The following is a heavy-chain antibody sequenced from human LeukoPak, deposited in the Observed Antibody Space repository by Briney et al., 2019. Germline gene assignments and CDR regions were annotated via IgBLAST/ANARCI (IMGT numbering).Heavy chain of an antibody. D-gene: IGHD5-12*01. V-gene: IGHV1-8*01. J-gene: IGHJ4*02. CDR1: GYTFTSYD. CDR2: MNPNSGNT. CDR3: AIRPATIQPDY. Sequence: GSSVKVSCKASGYTFTSYDINWVRQATGQGLEWMGWMNPNSGNTGYAQKFQGRVTMTRNTSISTAHMELSSLRSEDTAVYYCAIRPATIQPDYWGQGTLVTVSS.